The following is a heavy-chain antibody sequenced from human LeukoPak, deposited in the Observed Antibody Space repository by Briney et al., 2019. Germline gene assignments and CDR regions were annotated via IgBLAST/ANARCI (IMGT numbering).Heavy chain of an antibody. CDR1: GFTFSNYS. V-gene: IGHV3-21*04. CDR2: ISSSSSYI. J-gene: IGHJ1*01. Sequence: PGGSLRLSCAASGFTFSNYSMNWVRQAPGKGLEWVSSISSSSSYIYYADSVKGRFTISRDNAKNSLYLQMNSLRAEDTAVYYCAKDLEVIAVAGSQYFQHWGQGTLVTVSS. D-gene: IGHD6-19*01. CDR3: AKDLEVIAVAGSQYFQH.